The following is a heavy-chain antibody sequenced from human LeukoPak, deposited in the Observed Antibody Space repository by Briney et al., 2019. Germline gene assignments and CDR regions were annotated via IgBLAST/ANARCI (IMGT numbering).Heavy chain of an antibody. J-gene: IGHJ1*01. Sequence: PGGSLRLSWAASGFTFSNYAMSWVRQAPGQGLEWVSTISGGGTTTYSADSVKGRFTISRDNSKNMLYLQMNSLRAEDTAVYYCARDLDDYNGLPPFFQHWGQGTLVTVSS. CDR3: ARDLDDYNGLPPFFQH. CDR1: GFTFSNYA. V-gene: IGHV3-23*01. D-gene: IGHD5-24*01. CDR2: ISGGGTTT.